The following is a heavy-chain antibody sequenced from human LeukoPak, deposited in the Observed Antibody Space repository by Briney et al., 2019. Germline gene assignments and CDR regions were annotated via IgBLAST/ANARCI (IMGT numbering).Heavy chain of an antibody. D-gene: IGHD5-18*01. J-gene: IGHJ4*02. Sequence: SETLSLTCTVSGGSMSSYYWSWIRQPPGKGLEWIGYIYYSGSTNYNPSLKSRVTISVDTSKNQFSLKLSSVTAADTAVYYCARYSYGSGIDYWGQGTLVTVSS. V-gene: IGHV4-59*01. CDR1: GGSMSSYY. CDR3: ARYSYGSGIDY. CDR2: IYYSGST.